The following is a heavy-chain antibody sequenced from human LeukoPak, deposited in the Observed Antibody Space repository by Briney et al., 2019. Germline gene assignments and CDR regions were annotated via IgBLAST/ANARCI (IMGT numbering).Heavy chain of an antibody. D-gene: IGHD3-22*01. J-gene: IGHJ4*02. Sequence: SETLSLTCTVSGDSISSGYYWGWIRQPPGKGLEWIGSIYHSGSTYYNPSLKSRVTISIDTSKNQFSLKLSSVTAADTAVYYCAGKYYYDISGYYYVDYWGQGTLVTVSS. CDR2: IYHSGST. CDR1: GDSISSGYY. CDR3: AGKYYYDISGYYYVDY. V-gene: IGHV4-38-2*02.